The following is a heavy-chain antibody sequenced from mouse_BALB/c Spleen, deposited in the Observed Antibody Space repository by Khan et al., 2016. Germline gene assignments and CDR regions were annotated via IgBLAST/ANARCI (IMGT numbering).Heavy chain of an antibody. CDR1: GYSITSDYA. CDR3: ARLYGNYWYFDV. D-gene: IGHD2-10*02. Sequence: EVELVESGPGLVKPSQSLSLTCTVTGYSITSDYAWNWIRQFPGNKLEWMGYISYSGSTSYNPSLKSRISITRDTSKNKFFLQLNSVTTEDTASYYCARLYGNYWYFDVWGAGTTVTVSS. V-gene: IGHV3-2*02. CDR2: ISYSGST. J-gene: IGHJ1*01.